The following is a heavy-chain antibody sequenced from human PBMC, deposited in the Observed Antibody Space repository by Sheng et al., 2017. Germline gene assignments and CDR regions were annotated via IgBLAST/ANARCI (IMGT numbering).Heavy chain of an antibody. Sequence: QVQLVQSGAEVKKPGASVKVSCKASGYIFTAYGISWVRQAPGQGLEWMGWISVYNGNTNYAQKLQGRVTMTTDTSTSTAYMDLRSLRSDDTALYYCARVYSRRNSYYFDYWGQGTLVTVSS. D-gene: IGHD3-22*01. CDR1: GYIFTAYG. CDR3: ARVYSRRNSYYFDY. J-gene: IGHJ4*02. V-gene: IGHV1-18*01. CDR2: ISVYNGNT.